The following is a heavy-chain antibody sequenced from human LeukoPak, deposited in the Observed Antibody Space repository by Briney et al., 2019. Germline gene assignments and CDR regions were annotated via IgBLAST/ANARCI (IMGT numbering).Heavy chain of an antibody. V-gene: IGHV4-59*01. CDR1: GGSNSSYY. CDR2: IYYSGST. D-gene: IGHD3/OR15-3a*01. Sequence: SETLSLTCTVSGGSNSSYYWSWIRQPPGKGLEWIGYIYYSGSTNYNPSLKSRVTISVDTSKNQFSLKLGSVTAADTAVYYCARRWTGDAFDIWGQGTMVTVSS. J-gene: IGHJ3*02. CDR3: ARRWTGDAFDI.